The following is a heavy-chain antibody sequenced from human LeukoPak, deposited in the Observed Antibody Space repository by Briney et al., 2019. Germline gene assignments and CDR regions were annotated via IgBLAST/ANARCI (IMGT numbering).Heavy chain of an antibody. D-gene: IGHD3-10*01. Sequence: GGSLRLSCVASGFTVKGNYMSWVRQAPGKGLEWVSVIYSGGTTYYADSVKGRFTISRDNSKNTLYLQMNSLRAEDTAVYYCARVGHYGSGRCFDSWGQGTLVTDSS. CDR2: IYSGGTT. V-gene: IGHV3-53*01. CDR3: ARVGHYGSGRCFDS. CDR1: GFTVKGNY. J-gene: IGHJ4*02.